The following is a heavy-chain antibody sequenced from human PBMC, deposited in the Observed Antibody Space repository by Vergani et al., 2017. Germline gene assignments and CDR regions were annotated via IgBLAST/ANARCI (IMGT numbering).Heavy chain of an antibody. Sequence: QVQLEQSGAEVRKPGSSVKVSCKASGGPLSRFAIGWVRQAPGQGLEWMGWMNPNSGNTGYAQKFQGRVTITRNTSISTAYMELSSLRSEDTAVYYCARSSGSRWFDPWGQGTLVTVSS. D-gene: IGHD6-19*01. V-gene: IGHV1-8*03. CDR3: ARSSGSRWFDP. CDR1: GGPLSRFA. J-gene: IGHJ5*02. CDR2: MNPNSGNT.